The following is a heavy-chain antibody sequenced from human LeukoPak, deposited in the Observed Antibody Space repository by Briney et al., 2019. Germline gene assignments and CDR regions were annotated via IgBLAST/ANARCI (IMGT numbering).Heavy chain of an antibody. V-gene: IGHV3-11*05. CDR3: ARVQGGLGELSPFDY. Sequence: PGGSLRLSCEVSGFTFSDHYMSWIRQAPGKRLEWVSYISSGSTYTNYADSVKGRFTISRDNAKNSLYLQMNSLRAEDTAVYYCARVQGGLGELSPFDYWGQGTLVTVSS. J-gene: IGHJ4*02. CDR1: GFTFSDHY. D-gene: IGHD3-16*02. CDR2: ISSGSTYT.